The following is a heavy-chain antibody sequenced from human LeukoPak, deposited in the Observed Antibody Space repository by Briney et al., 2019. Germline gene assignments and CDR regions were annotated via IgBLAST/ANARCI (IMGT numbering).Heavy chain of an antibody. J-gene: IGHJ6*02. D-gene: IGHD3-10*01. V-gene: IGHV5-51*03. CDR2: IYPGDSDT. CDR3: ASTKANYYGSGTPGKYYYYYYGIDV. Sequence: GESLKISCKGSGYSFTSYWIGWVRQMPGKGLEWMGIIYPGDSDTRYSPSFQGQVTISADKSISTAYLQWSSLKASDTAMYYCASTKANYYGSGTPGKYYYYYYGIDVWGQGTTVTVSS. CDR1: GYSFTSYW.